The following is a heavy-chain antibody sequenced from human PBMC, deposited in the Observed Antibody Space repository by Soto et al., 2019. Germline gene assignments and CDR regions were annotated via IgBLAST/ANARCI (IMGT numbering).Heavy chain of an antibody. Sequence: TLSLTCSVSGGSIRSYYWSWIRQPPGKGLEWIGYIYYSGSTNYNPSLKSRVTISVDTSKNQFSLKLSSVTAADTAVYYCARRYGGNLDYWGQGTLVTVSS. CDR3: ARRYGGNLDY. CDR1: GGSIRSYY. V-gene: IGHV4-59*08. CDR2: IYYSGST. D-gene: IGHD1-26*01. J-gene: IGHJ4*02.